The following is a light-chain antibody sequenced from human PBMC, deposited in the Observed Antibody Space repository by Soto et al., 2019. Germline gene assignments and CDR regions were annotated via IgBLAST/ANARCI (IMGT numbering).Light chain of an antibody. J-gene: IGLJ2*01. Sequence: QSAVTQPPSASGTPGQRVSISCSGSNSNIGDNYVYWYQLLPGTAPKLLIYRNDQRPSGVPDRFSGSKSGSSASLAISGLRSVDEADYYCATWDDSLSGVVFGGGTKLTVL. CDR2: RND. V-gene: IGLV1-47*01. CDR1: NSNIGDNY. CDR3: ATWDDSLSGVV.